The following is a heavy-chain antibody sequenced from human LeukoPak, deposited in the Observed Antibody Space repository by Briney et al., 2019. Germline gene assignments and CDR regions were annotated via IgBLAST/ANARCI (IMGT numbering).Heavy chain of an antibody. V-gene: IGHV1-24*01. D-gene: IGHD1-26*01. CDR1: GYTLTELS. CDR2: FDPEDGET. CDR3: ATVYSGSGGFDP. Sequence: ASVKVSCKVSGYTLTELSMHWVRQAPGKGLEWMGGFDPEDGETIYAQKFQGRVTMTEDTSTDTAYMELSSLRSKDTAVYYCATVYSGSGGFDPWGQGTLVTVSS. J-gene: IGHJ5*02.